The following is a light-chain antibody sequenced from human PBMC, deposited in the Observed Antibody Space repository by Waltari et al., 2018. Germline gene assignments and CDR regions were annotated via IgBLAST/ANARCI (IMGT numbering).Light chain of an antibody. Sequence: EVVLTQSPATLSLSPGDTATLSCMASQGVSMYLAWYQHRPGQGPRLLINDATNRATVIPARFGGSGSGTDFTLTISSLDPEDFAVYFCQQRSNWPMTFGGGTKVEIK. V-gene: IGKV3-11*01. CDR1: QGVSMY. CDR2: DAT. CDR3: QQRSNWPMT. J-gene: IGKJ4*01.